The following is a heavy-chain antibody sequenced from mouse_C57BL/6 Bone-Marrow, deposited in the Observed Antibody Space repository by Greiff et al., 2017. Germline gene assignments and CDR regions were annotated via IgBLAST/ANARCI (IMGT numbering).Heavy chain of an antibody. CDR3: ARGTTVVHY. J-gene: IGHJ2*01. CDR2: IDPSDSYT. V-gene: IGHV1-59*01. D-gene: IGHD1-1*01. Sequence: VQLQQPGAELVRPGTSVKLSCKASGYTFTSYWMHWVKQRPGQGLEWIGVIDPSDSYTNYNQKFKGKATLTVDTSSSTAYMQLSSLTSEDSAVYYCARGTTVVHYWGQGTTLTVSS. CDR1: GYTFTSYW.